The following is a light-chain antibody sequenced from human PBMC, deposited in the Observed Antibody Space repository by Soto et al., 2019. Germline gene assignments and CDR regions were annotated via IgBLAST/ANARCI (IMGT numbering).Light chain of an antibody. V-gene: IGKV1-39*01. CDR1: QTISSY. CDR2: AAS. J-gene: IGKJ2*01. Sequence: DIQMTQSPSSLSASVGDRVTITCRASQTISSYLNWYQQKPRKAPKLLIYAASSLQSGVPSRFSGSGSGTDFTLTISSLQPEDFATYYCQQSYSTPPYTFGQGTKVDI. CDR3: QQSYSTPPYT.